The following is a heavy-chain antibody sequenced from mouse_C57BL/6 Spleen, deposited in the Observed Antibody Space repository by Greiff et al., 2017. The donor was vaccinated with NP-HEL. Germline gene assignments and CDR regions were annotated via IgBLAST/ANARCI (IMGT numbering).Heavy chain of an antibody. CDR1: GYTFTDYE. Sequence: VKLQQSGAELVRPGASVTLSCKASGYTFTDYEMHWVKQTPVHGLEWIGAIDPETGGTAYNQKFKGKAILTADKSSSTAYMELRSLTSEDSAVYYCTREGGLRVFDYWGQGTTLTVSS. J-gene: IGHJ2*01. CDR3: TREGGLRVFDY. D-gene: IGHD2-2*01. V-gene: IGHV1-15*01. CDR2: IDPETGGT.